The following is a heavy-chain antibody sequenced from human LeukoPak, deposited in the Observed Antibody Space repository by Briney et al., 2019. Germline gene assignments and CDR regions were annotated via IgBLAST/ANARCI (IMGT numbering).Heavy chain of an antibody. CDR2: ISSSGGTI. CDR1: GFTFSDYY. CDR3: ARGRGIAADGAFDI. J-gene: IGHJ3*02. Sequence: GGSLRLSCAASGFTFSDYYMSWIRQAPGKGLEWVPYISSSGGTIYYPDSVRGRFTISRDNAKNSLYLQMNSLRAEDTAVYYCARGRGIAADGAFDIWGQGTMVTVSS. D-gene: IGHD6-13*01. V-gene: IGHV3-11*01.